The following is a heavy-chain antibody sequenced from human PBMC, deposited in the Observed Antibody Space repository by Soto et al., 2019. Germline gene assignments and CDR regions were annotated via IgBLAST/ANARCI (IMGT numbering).Heavy chain of an antibody. CDR3: ARDRSFRYSTSSAYYYYGMDV. D-gene: IGHD6-6*01. J-gene: IGHJ6*02. CDR2: IGSAGDT. CDR1: GFSFSNYD. V-gene: IGHV3-13*01. Sequence: GSLRLSCAASGFSFSNYDMHWVRQATGKGLEWVSAIGSAGDTYYSGSVKGRFTISRERAKNSLYLQMNSLRAGDTAVYYCARDRSFRYSTSSAYYYYGMDVWGQGTTVTVSS.